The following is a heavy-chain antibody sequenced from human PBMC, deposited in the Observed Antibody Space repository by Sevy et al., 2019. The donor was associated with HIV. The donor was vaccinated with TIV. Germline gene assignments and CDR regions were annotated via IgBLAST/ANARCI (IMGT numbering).Heavy chain of an antibody. CDR1: GFTFSSYW. CDR2: INSDGSST. Sequence: GGSPRLSCAASGFTFSSYWMHWVRQAPGKGLVWVSRINSDGSSTSYADSVKGRFTISRDNAKNTLYLQMNSLRAEDTAVYYCARASYQNYYDSSGTDYWGQGTLVTVSS. CDR3: ARASYQNYYDSSGTDY. V-gene: IGHV3-74*01. J-gene: IGHJ4*02. D-gene: IGHD3-22*01.